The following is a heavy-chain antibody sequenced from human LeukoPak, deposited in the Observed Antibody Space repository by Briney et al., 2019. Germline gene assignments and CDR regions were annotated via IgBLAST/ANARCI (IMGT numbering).Heavy chain of an antibody. CDR2: ISSSGSTI. J-gene: IGHJ3*02. D-gene: IGHD3-22*01. CDR3: ARMHITMIVVVGDAFDI. V-gene: IGHV3-48*03. Sequence: GGSLRLSCAASGFTFSSYEMNWVRQAPGKGLEWVSYISSSGSTIYYADSVKGRFTISRDNANNSLYLQMNSLRAEDTAVYHCARMHITMIVVVGDAFDIWGQGTMVTVSS. CDR1: GFTFSSYE.